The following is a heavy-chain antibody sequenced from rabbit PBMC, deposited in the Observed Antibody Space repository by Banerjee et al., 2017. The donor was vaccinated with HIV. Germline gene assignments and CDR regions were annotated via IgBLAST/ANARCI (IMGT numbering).Heavy chain of an antibody. J-gene: IGHJ6*01. Sequence: QLKETGGGLVQPGGSLTLSCKASGFDFSSYYMSWVRQAPGKGLEWIGIIYAGKGSTDYASWVNGRFTISSDNAQNTVDLQMNSLTAADTATYFCARVLDYAGYAGYGYATMAYGMDLWGPGTLVTVS. CDR2: IYAGKGST. D-gene: IGHD6-1*01. CDR3: ARVLDYAGYAGYGYATMAYGMDL. V-gene: IGHV1S7*01. CDR1: GFDFSSYY.